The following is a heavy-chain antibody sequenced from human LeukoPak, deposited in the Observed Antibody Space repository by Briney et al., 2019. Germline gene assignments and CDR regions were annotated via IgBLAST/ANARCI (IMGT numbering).Heavy chain of an antibody. CDR2: IYYSGSI. V-gene: IGHV4-59*01. Sequence: SETLSLTCTVSGGSISSYYWSWIRQPPGKGLEWIGYIYYSGSINYSPSLKSRVTISVDTSKNQFSLKLSSVTAADTAVYYCARAIAAAGHFDYWGQGTLVTVSS. CDR1: GGSISSYY. D-gene: IGHD6-13*01. CDR3: ARAIAAAGHFDY. J-gene: IGHJ4*02.